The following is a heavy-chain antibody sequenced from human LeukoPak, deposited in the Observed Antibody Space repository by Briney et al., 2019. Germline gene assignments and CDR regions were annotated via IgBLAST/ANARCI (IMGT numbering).Heavy chain of an antibody. V-gene: IGHV1-3*01. CDR2: INAGNGNT. Sequence: ASVTVSCKASGYTLTNYALHWVRQAPGQRLEWMGWINAGNGNTKYSQKFQGRVTVTRDTSASTAYMELSSLRSEDTAVYYCARGPDRGNWFDPWGQGTLVTVSS. CDR3: ARGPDRGNWFDP. CDR1: GYTLTNYA. J-gene: IGHJ5*02.